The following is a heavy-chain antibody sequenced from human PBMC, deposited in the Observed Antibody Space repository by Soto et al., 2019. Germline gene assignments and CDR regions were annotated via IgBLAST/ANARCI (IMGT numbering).Heavy chain of an antibody. CDR2: FDPEDGET. CDR1: GYTLTDLS. J-gene: IGHJ4*02. V-gene: IGHV1-24*01. Sequence: ASVKVSCKVSGYTLTDLSMHWVRQAPGKGLEWMGGFDPEDGETIYAQKFQGRVTMTEDTSTDTAYMELSSLRSEDTAVYYCATRMITFGGVIVYYYFDYWGQGTLVTVSS. CDR3: ATRMITFGGVIVYYYFDY. D-gene: IGHD3-16*02.